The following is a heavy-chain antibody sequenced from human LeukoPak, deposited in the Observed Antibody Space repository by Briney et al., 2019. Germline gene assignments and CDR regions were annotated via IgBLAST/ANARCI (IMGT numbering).Heavy chain of an antibody. D-gene: IGHD5-12*01. CDR3: TRVIGGYDWNDAFDI. J-gene: IGHJ3*02. V-gene: IGHV3-73*01. CDR2: IRSKGNNYAT. Sequence: PGGSLRLSCAASGFTFSGSAMHWVRQASGKGLEWVGRIRSKGNNYATEYAASVKGRLTISRDDSKNTAHLQMNSLKTEDTAVYYCTRVIGGYDWNDAFDIWGQGTVVTVSS. CDR1: GFTFSGSA.